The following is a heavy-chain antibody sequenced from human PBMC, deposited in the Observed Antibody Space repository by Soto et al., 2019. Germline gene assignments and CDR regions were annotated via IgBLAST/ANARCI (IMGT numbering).Heavy chain of an antibody. CDR2: ISGSGGST. CDR3: AKGVAVAAKGGFDY. V-gene: IGHV3-23*01. J-gene: IGHJ4*02. Sequence: GALRLSCAASGFTFSSYALSWVRQAPGKGLEWVSAISGSGGSTYYADSVKGRFTISRDNSKNTLYLQMNSLRAEDTAVYYCAKGVAVAAKGGFDYWGQGTLVTVSS. D-gene: IGHD6-19*01. CDR1: GFTFSSYA.